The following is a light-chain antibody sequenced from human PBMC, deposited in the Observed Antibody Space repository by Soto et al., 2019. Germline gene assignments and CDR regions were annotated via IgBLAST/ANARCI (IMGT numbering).Light chain of an antibody. Sequence: QSVLTQPPSVSEAPRQRVTISCSGSSSNIGTNAVNWYQQLPGKAPKLLIYYDDLLPSGVSDRFSGSKSGTSASLAISGLQSEDEADYYCATWDDSLNGVVFGTGTKLTVL. CDR3: ATWDDSLNGVV. V-gene: IGLV1-36*01. J-gene: IGLJ1*01. CDR2: YDD. CDR1: SSNIGTNA.